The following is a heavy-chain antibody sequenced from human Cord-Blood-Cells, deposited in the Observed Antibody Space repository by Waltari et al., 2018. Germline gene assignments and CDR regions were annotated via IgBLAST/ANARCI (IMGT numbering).Heavy chain of an antibody. J-gene: IGHJ2*01. CDR3: ARGEADGSSSWYFDL. Sequence: QVQLQESGPGLVKPSETLSLTCTVSGYSISSGYYWGWILQPPGKGLEWIGSIYHSGSPYYDPSVKSRVTISVDTSKNQFSLKLSSVTAADTAVYYCARGEADGSSSWYFDLWDRGTLVTVSS. CDR2: IYHSGSP. CDR1: GYSISSGYY. D-gene: IGHD6-6*01. V-gene: IGHV4-38-2*02.